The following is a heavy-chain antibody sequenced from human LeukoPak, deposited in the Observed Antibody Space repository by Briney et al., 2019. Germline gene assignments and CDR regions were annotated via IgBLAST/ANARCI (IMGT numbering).Heavy chain of an antibody. J-gene: IGHJ4*02. CDR1: GGTFSSYA. CDR2: IIPIFGTA. CDR3: ARVGIAAAGLFDY. Sequence: SVKVSCKASGGTFSSYAISWVRQAPGQGLEWMGGIIPIFGTANYAQKFQGRVTITTDESTSTAYMELSSLRSEDTAVYYCARVGIAAAGLFDYWGQGTLVTVSS. V-gene: IGHV1-69*05. D-gene: IGHD6-13*01.